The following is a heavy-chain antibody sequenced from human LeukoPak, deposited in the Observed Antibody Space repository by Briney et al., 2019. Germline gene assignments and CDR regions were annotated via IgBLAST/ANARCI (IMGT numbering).Heavy chain of an antibody. Sequence: GGSLRLSCVASGFTFSSYAMSWVRQAPGKGLGWVSAISGGGGSTYYADSVKGRLTISRDNSKNTLYLQMNSLRAEDTAVYYCAKASSSSYYYYYMDVWGKGTTVTVSS. CDR3: AKASSSSYYYYYMDV. D-gene: IGHD2-2*01. CDR2: ISGGGGST. V-gene: IGHV3-23*01. J-gene: IGHJ6*03. CDR1: GFTFSSYA.